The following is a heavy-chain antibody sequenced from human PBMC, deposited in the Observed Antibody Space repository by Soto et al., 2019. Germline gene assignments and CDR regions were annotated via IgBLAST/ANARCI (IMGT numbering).Heavy chain of an antibody. D-gene: IGHD6-19*01. CDR1: GGSMSSSRTYY. Sequence: PSETLSLTCTVSGGSMSSSRTYYWGWMRHPPGKGLEWIASFFIGGNTYYNPSVKSRVTISVDTSKNQFSLKLSSVTAADTAVYYCARFTVAGTDWFDPRGQRTPVTVSS. CDR2: FFIGGNT. V-gene: IGHV4-39*01. J-gene: IGHJ5*02. CDR3: ARFTVAGTDWFDP.